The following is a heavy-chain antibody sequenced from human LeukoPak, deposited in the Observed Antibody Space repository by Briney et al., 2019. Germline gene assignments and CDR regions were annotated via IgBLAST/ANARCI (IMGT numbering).Heavy chain of an antibody. V-gene: IGHV4-59*08. Sequence: PSETLSLTCTVSGGSISSYYWSWIRQPPGKGLEWIGYIYYTGSTKYNPSLKSRVTISVDTSKNQFSVKLSSVTAADTSVYYCARLNNWGSEYYLDYWGQGTLVTVSS. CDR2: IYYTGST. D-gene: IGHD7-27*01. CDR1: GGSISSYY. J-gene: IGHJ4*02. CDR3: ARLNNWGSEYYLDY.